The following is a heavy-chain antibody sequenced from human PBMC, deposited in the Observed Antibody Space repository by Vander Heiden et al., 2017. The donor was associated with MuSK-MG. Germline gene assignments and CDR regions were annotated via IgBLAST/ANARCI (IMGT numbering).Heavy chain of an antibody. CDR3: ANPARYGDYDEFDD. D-gene: IGHD4-17*01. V-gene: IGHV1-69*04. CDR2: IIPRLGIA. CDR1: GGTLSSYA. J-gene: IGHJ4*02. Sequence: QVQLVPSGAAVKNPGSSVKVSCKASGGTLSSYAISWLRQAPGQGLEWMGRIIPRLGIANYAQKVRGSVTIAADKSTSTAYMELRSVRYEDTAVYYCANPARYGDYDEFDDWGQGTMVTVSS.